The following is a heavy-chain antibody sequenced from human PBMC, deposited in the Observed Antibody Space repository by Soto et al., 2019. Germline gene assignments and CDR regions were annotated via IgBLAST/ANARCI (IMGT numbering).Heavy chain of an antibody. CDR1: GFTFGDYA. CDR2: IRSKAYGGTT. V-gene: IGHV3-49*03. D-gene: IGHD3-22*01. CDR3: TRAIYDSSGYSKD. Sequence: GGSLRLSCTASGFTFGDYAMSWFRQAPGKGLEWVGFIRSKAYGGTTEYAASVKGRFTISRDDSKSIAYLQMNSLKTEDSAVYYCTRAIYDSSGYSKDWGQGTLVTVSS. J-gene: IGHJ4*02.